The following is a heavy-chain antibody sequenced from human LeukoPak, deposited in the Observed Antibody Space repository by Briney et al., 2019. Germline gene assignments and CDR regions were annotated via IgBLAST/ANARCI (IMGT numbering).Heavy chain of an antibody. Sequence: SSQTLSLTCAVSGGSISSSSYYWGWIRQPPGKGLEWIGSIYYSGSTYYNPSLKSRVTISVDTSKNQFSLKLSSVTAADTAVYYCARLNHFFGEYYFDYWGQGTLVTVSS. J-gene: IGHJ4*02. CDR3: ARLNHFFGEYYFDY. D-gene: IGHD3-10*01. CDR1: GGSISSSSYY. CDR2: IYYSGST. V-gene: IGHV4-39*01.